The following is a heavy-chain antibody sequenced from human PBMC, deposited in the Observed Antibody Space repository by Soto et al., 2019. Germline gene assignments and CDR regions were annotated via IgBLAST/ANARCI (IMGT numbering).Heavy chain of an antibody. CDR3: ARVGLGYCSRTSCFSGSEYYYYGMDV. Sequence: ASVKVSCKXSGYTFTSYGISWVRQAPGQGLEWMGWISAYNGNTNYAQKLQGRVTMTTDTSTSTAYMELRSLRSDDTAVYYCARVGLGYCSRTSCFSGSEYYYYGMDVWGQGTTVTVSS. CDR1: GYTFTSYG. V-gene: IGHV1-18*04. J-gene: IGHJ6*02. CDR2: ISAYNGNT. D-gene: IGHD2-2*01.